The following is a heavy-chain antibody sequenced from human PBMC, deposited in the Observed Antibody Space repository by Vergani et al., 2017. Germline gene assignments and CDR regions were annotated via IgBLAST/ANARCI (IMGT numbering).Heavy chain of an antibody. Sequence: QVQLQESGPGLVRPSETLSLTCTVSGGSISSYYWSWIRQPPGKGLEWIGYVYYSGNTNYNPSLKSRVTISVDTSKNQFSLKVRSITAADTAVYYCARGDSGYDFPIDAFDIWGQGTTVTVSS. V-gene: IGHV4-59*01. CDR1: GGSISSYY. D-gene: IGHD5-12*01. CDR2: VYYSGNT. CDR3: ARGDSGYDFPIDAFDI. J-gene: IGHJ3*02.